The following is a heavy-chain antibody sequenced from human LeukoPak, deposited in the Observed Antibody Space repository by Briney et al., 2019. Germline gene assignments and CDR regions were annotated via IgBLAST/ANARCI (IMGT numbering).Heavy chain of an antibody. Sequence: GGSLRLSCAASGFTFSSYSMDWVRQAPGKGLEWVSYISSSSSPMYYADSVKGRFTISRDNAKNSLYLQMNSLRAEDTAVYYCARAINWADAFDIWGQGTMVTVSS. D-gene: IGHD1-1*01. CDR1: GFTFSSYS. CDR3: ARAINWADAFDI. CDR2: ISSSSSPM. V-gene: IGHV3-48*01. J-gene: IGHJ3*02.